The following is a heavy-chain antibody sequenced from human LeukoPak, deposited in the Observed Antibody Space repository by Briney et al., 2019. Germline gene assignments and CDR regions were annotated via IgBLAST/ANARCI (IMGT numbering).Heavy chain of an antibody. Sequence: PSETLSLTCTVSGGSINSGTYYWAWIRQPAGKGLEWIGHFYSGGSTSYNPSLKSRVSISADASKTQVSLRLTSVTAADTAVYYCARGSYCGNTRCHGRYYIDVWGKGTTVAVSS. CDR2: FYSGGST. D-gene: IGHD2-21*01. CDR1: GGSINSGTYY. CDR3: ARGSYCGNTRCHGRYYIDV. J-gene: IGHJ6*03. V-gene: IGHV4-61*09.